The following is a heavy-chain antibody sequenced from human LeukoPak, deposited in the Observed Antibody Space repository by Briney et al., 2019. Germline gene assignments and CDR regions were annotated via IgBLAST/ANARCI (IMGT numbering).Heavy chain of an antibody. CDR1: GFAFSSYS. V-gene: IGHV3-48*04. D-gene: IGHD6-19*01. Sequence: GGSLRLSCAASGFAFSSYSMNWVRQAPGKGLEWVSYISSSSSTIYYADSVKGRFTISRDNAKNSLYLQMNSLRAEDTAVYYCARDRIVVAGTEGRVRYYFDYWGQGTLVTVSS. J-gene: IGHJ4*02. CDR2: ISSSSSTI. CDR3: ARDRIVVAGTEGRVRYYFDY.